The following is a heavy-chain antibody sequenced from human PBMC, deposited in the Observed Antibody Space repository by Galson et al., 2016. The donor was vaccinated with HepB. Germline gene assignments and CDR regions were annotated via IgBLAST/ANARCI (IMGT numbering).Heavy chain of an antibody. CDR1: GGSISSSGCY. CDR3: ARDATFYYDSSGDGSDPFDI. CDR2: IYYSGST. J-gene: IGHJ3*02. Sequence: TLSLTCTVSGGSISSSGCYWSWIRQHPGKGLEWIGYIYYSGSTFYNPSLKSRVSISVDTSKNQFSLKLRSVTAADTAVYYCARDATFYYDSSGDGSDPFDIWGQGTMVTVSS. V-gene: IGHV4-31*03. D-gene: IGHD3-22*01.